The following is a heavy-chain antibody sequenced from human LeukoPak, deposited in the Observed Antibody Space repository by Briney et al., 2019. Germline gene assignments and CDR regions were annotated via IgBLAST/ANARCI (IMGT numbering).Heavy chain of an antibody. Sequence: PSETLSLTCTVSGGSISSGGYYWSWIRQHPGKGLEWIGYIYYSGSTYYNPSLKSRVTISVDTSKNQFSLKLSSVTAADTAVYFCARSAPETYSSSWYEDFDYWGQGTLVTVSS. J-gene: IGHJ4*02. CDR2: IYYSGST. CDR3: ARSAPETYSSSWYEDFDY. V-gene: IGHV4-31*03. CDR1: GGSISSGGYY. D-gene: IGHD6-13*01.